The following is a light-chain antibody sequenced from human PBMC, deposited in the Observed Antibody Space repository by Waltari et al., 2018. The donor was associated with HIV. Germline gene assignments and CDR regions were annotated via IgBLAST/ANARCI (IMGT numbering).Light chain of an antibody. J-gene: IGLJ2*01. CDR1: NIGTKS. V-gene: IGLV3-21*01. CDR2: DDN. Sequence: SSVLAQPPSVSVAPGETARITCWAHNIGTKSVHWYQQKAGQAPILVMYDDNDRPSGIPDRFSGSNSGNTATLTISRVEAGDEADYFCQVWDNNVYHVIFGGGTKVTVL. CDR3: QVWDNNVYHVI.